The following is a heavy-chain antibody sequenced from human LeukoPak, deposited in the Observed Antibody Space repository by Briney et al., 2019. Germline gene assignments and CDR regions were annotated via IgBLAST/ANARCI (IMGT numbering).Heavy chain of an antibody. Sequence: GGSLRLSCAASGFTFSSYGMHWVRQAPGKGLEWVAFIRYDGSNKYYADSVKGRFTISRDNSKNTLYLQMNSLRAEDTAVYYCAKPDAYDFWSGYYINYFDYWGQGTLVTVSS. CDR1: GFTFSSYG. J-gene: IGHJ4*02. CDR2: IRYDGSNK. D-gene: IGHD3-3*01. V-gene: IGHV3-30*02. CDR3: AKPDAYDFWSGYYINYFDY.